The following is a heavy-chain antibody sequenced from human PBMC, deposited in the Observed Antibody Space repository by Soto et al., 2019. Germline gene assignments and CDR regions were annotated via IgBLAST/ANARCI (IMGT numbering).Heavy chain of an antibody. Sequence: KPSETLSLTCTVSGGSISSYYWSWIRQPPRKGLEWIGYIYYSGSTNYNPSLKSRVTISVDTSKNQFSLKLSSVTAADTAVYYCAREREMATTYFDYWGQGTLVTVSS. CDR1: GGSISSYY. J-gene: IGHJ4*02. V-gene: IGHV4-59*01. CDR3: AREREMATTYFDY. CDR2: IYYSGST. D-gene: IGHD5-12*01.